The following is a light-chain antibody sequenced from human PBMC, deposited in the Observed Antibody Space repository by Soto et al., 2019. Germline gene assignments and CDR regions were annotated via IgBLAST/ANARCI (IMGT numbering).Light chain of an antibody. J-gene: IGKJ5*01. CDR3: QQRSHWVT. CDR1: LSVNNY. CDR2: NAS. V-gene: IGKV3-11*01. Sequence: EIVLTQSPATLSLSPGERATLSCRANLSVNNYLAWYQQKPGQAPRLLIYNASKRATGILARFSGSGSGTDFTLTISSLEPEDFAVYYCQQRSHWVTFGQGTRLEIK.